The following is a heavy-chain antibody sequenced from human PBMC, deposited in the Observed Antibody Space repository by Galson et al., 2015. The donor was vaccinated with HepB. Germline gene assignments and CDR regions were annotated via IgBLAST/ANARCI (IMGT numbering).Heavy chain of an antibody. CDR2: IIPTLGIA. CDR1: GGTFSSYT. V-gene: IGHV1-69*04. D-gene: IGHD3-22*01. J-gene: IGHJ4*02. CDR3: ARDEGGGYYDSSGYDGGSFDY. Sequence: SVKVSCKASGGTFSSYTISWVRQAPGQGLEWMGRIIPTLGIANYAQKFQGRVTITADKSTSTAYMELSSLRSEDTAVYYCARDEGGGYYDSSGYDGGSFDYWGQGTLVTVSS.